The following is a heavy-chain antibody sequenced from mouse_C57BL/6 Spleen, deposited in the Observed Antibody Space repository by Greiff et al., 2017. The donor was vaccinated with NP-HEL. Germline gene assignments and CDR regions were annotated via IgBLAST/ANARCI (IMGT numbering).Heavy chain of an antibody. V-gene: IGHV14-2*01. CDR3: ARPGSRGYFDV. D-gene: IGHD1-1*02. CDR2: IDPEDGAT. CDR1: GFNIKDYY. Sequence: VQLQQSGAELVKPGASVKLSCTASGFNIKDYYMHWVKQRTEQGLEWIGRIDPEDGATKYAPQFQGTATITADPSSNTAYLQRSSLTSEDTAVYYCARPGSRGYFDVWGTGTTVTVSS. J-gene: IGHJ1*03.